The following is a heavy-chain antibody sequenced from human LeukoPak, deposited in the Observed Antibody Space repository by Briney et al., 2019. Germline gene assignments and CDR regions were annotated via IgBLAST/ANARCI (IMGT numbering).Heavy chain of an antibody. Sequence: ASVKVSCKASGYIFTDYYMHWVRQAPGQELGWMGRINPNSGGTNYAQKFQGRVTMTRDTSISTAYMELSRLRSDDTAVYYCARDRRGYDYWGQGTLVTVSS. V-gene: IGHV1/OR15-1*04. CDR2: INPNSGGT. CDR3: ARDRRGYDY. J-gene: IGHJ4*02. D-gene: IGHD6-25*01. CDR1: GYIFTDYY.